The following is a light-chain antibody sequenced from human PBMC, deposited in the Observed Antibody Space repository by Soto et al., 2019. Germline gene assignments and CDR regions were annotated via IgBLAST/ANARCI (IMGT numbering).Light chain of an antibody. V-gene: IGKV3-20*01. Sequence: EIVLTQSPATLSLSPGERATLSCRASQSVFSYLAWYQQKPGQAPRLLIYDASNRATGIPARFSGSGSGTDFTLTISRLEPEDFAVYYCQQYGSSPRAFGGGTKVDIK. CDR3: QQYGSSPRA. J-gene: IGKJ4*01. CDR1: QSVFSY. CDR2: DAS.